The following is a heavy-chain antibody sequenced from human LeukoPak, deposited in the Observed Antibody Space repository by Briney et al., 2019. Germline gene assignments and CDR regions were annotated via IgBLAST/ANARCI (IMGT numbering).Heavy chain of an antibody. CDR2: INPSGGST. CDR1: GYTFTSYY. J-gene: IGHJ6*03. CDR3: ARDVSTALDYYYYYYMDV. Sequence: ASVKVSCKASGYTFTSYYMHWARQAPGQGLEWMGIINPSGGSTSYAQKFQGRVTMTRDTSTSTVYMELSSLRSEDTAVYYCARDVSTALDYYYYYYMDVWGKGTTVTVSS. V-gene: IGHV1-46*01. D-gene: IGHD2/OR15-2a*01.